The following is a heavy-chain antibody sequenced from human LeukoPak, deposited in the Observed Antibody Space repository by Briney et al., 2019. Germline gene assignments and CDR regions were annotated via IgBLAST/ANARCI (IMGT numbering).Heavy chain of an antibody. Sequence: LETLSLTCTVSGGSISSYYWSWIRRPPGKGLEWIGYIYYSGSTNYNPSLKSRVTISVDTSKNQFSLKLSSVTAADTAVYYCARHSSSSRGWFDPWGQGTLVTVSS. J-gene: IGHJ5*02. CDR1: GGSISSYY. V-gene: IGHV4-59*08. D-gene: IGHD6-13*01. CDR2: IYYSGST. CDR3: ARHSSSSRGWFDP.